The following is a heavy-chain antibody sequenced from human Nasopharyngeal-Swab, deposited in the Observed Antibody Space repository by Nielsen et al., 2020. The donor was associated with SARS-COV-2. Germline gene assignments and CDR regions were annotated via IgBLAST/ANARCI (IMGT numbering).Heavy chain of an antibody. D-gene: IGHD3-22*01. J-gene: IGHJ4*02. CDR2: IYYSGST. CDR3: ARAYRGITMIVGVFEYFDY. Sequence: RQAPGKGLEWIGYIYYSGSTYYNPSLKSRVTISVGTSKNQFSLKLSSVTAADTAVYYCARAYRGITMIVGVFEYFDYWGQGTLVTVSS. V-gene: IGHV4-30-4*01.